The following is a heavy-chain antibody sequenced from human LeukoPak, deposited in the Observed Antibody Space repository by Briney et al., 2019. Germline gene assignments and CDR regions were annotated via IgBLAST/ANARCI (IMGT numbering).Heavy chain of an antibody. CDR2: IYYSGST. Sequence: SETLSLTCTVSGGSISSYYWSWIRQPPGKGLEWIGYIYYSGSTNYNPSLKSRVTISVDTSKNQFSLKLSSVTAADTAVYYCARGTRRPGAYGDHFDYWGQGTLVTVSS. J-gene: IGHJ4*02. CDR3: ARGTRRPGAYGDHFDY. D-gene: IGHD4-17*01. CDR1: GGSISSYY. V-gene: IGHV4-59*01.